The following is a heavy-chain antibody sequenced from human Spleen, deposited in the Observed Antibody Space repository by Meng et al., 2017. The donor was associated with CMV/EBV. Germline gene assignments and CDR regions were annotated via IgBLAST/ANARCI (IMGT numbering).Heavy chain of an antibody. CDR3: ARVKYNWKAEADWFDP. D-gene: IGHD1-1*01. CDR2: IYYSGST. J-gene: IGHJ5*02. CDR1: GGSISSYY. Sequence: SETLSLTCTVSGGSISSYYWSWIRQPPGKGLEWIGYIYYSGSTNYNPSLKSRVTISVDTSKNQFSLKLSSVTAADTAVYYCARVKYNWKAEADWFDPWGQGTLVTVSS. V-gene: IGHV4-59*01.